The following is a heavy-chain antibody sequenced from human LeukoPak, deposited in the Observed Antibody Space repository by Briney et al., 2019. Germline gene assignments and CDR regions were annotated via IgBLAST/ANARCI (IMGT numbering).Heavy chain of an antibody. CDR1: GGSFSGYY. CDR3: ARIGRDIVVVPAAIPYYYYYGMDV. D-gene: IGHD2-2*02. CDR2: INHSGST. Sequence: SETLSLTCAVYGGSFSGYYWSWIRQPPGKGLEWIGEINHSGSTNYNPSLKSRVTISVDTSKNQFSLKLSSVTAANTAVYYCARIGRDIVVVPAAIPYYYYYGMDVWGQGTTVTVSS. J-gene: IGHJ6*02. V-gene: IGHV4-34*01.